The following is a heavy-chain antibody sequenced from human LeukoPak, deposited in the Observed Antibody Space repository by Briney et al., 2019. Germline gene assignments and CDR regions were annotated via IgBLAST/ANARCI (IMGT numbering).Heavy chain of an antibody. Sequence: PGGSLRLSCAASGLTFSDYYMSWIRQAPGKGLEWVSYISSSGSTIYYADSVKGRFTISRDNAKNSLYLQMNSLRAEDTAVYYCARLYCSGGSCYENYWGQGTLVTVSS. D-gene: IGHD2-15*01. CDR2: ISSSGSTI. J-gene: IGHJ4*02. CDR3: ARLYCSGGSCYENY. CDR1: GLTFSDYY. V-gene: IGHV3-11*04.